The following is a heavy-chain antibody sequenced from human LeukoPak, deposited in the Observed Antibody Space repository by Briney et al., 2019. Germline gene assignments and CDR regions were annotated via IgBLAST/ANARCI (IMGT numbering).Heavy chain of an antibody. CDR2: IRSSSSYI. Sequence: GGSLRLSCAASGFTFSSYSMNWVRQAPGKGLEWVSSIRSSSSYIYYADSVKGRFTISRDNAKNSLYLQMNSLRAEDTAVYYCATVKYSSSWPSLTDAFDIWGQGTVVTVSS. CDR1: GFTFSSYS. V-gene: IGHV3-21*01. J-gene: IGHJ3*02. D-gene: IGHD6-13*01. CDR3: ATVKYSSSWPSLTDAFDI.